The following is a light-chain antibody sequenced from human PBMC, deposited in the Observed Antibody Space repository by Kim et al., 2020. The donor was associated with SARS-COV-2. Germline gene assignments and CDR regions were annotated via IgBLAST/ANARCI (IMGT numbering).Light chain of an antibody. V-gene: IGLV6-57*03. CDR3: QSYDSSNHVV. CDR2: EDN. Sequence: KTVTISCTRSSGSIASNYVQWYQQRPGSAPTTVIYEDNQRPSGVPHRFSGSIDSSSNSASLTISGLKTEDEADYYCQSYDSSNHVVFGGGTQLTVL. J-gene: IGLJ2*01. CDR1: SGSIASNY.